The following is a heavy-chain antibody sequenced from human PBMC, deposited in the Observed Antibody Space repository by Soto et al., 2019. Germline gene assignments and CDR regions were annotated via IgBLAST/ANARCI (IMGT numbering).Heavy chain of an antibody. D-gene: IGHD6-13*01. V-gene: IGHV3-23*01. J-gene: IGHJ5*02. Sequence: VGSLRLSCAASGFTFSSYAMSWVRQAPGKGLEWVSGISGGGGSTNYADSVKGRFTISRDNAKNTLYLQMNSLRAEDTAMYYCARDISSWFDPWGQGTLVTVSS. CDR2: ISGGGGST. CDR1: GFTFSSYA. CDR3: ARDISSWFDP.